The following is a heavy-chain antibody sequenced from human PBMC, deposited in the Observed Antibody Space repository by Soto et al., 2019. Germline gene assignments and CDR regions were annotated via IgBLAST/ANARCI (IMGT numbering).Heavy chain of an antibody. J-gene: IGHJ4*02. CDR3: AKDTIRGDGYDDPDY. Sequence: GGSLRLSCAASGFIFSNYAMFWFRQAPGKGLEWVSTIYAAGGGKYYAGSVKGRFTISRDNSRDTLLLQMDSLRVEDTAMYFCAKDTIRGDGYDDPDYWGQGTLVTVSS. V-gene: IGHV3-23*01. CDR2: IYAAGGGK. D-gene: IGHD3-10*01. CDR1: GFIFSNYA.